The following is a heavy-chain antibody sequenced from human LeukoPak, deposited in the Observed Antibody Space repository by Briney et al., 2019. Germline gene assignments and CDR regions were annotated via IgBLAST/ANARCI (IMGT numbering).Heavy chain of an antibody. CDR3: AREGTQSSYYDFWSGYFEPFDY. CDR1: GFTFSSYW. Sequence: GSLRLSCAASGFTFSSYWMHWVRQAPGKGLVWVSRINSDGSSTSYADSVKGRFTISRDNAKNTLYLQMNSLRAEDTAVYYCAREGTQSSYYDFWSGYFEPFDYWGQGTLVTVSS. D-gene: IGHD3-3*01. V-gene: IGHV3-74*01. CDR2: INSDGSST. J-gene: IGHJ4*02.